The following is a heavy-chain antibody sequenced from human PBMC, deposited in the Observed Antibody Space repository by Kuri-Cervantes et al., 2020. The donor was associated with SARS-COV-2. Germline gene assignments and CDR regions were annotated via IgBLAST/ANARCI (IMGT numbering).Heavy chain of an antibody. Sequence: ASVKVSCKAPETTFPNYDINWARQATGQGLEWMGMVRTNSGNTLYAQIFQGRVTMTRDTSTSTVYMELSSLRSEDTAVYYCASTGYDFWSHRGSVDYWGQGTLVTVSS. V-gene: IGHV1-8*01. CDR2: VRTNSGNT. D-gene: IGHD3-3*01. J-gene: IGHJ4*02. CDR1: ETTFPNYD. CDR3: ASTGYDFWSHRGSVDY.